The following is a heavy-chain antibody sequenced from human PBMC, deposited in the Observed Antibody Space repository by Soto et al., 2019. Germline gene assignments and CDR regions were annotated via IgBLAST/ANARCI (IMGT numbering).Heavy chain of an antibody. CDR2: HHSDGSTT. D-gene: IGHD2-2*02. CDR3: ARQLPTAIRGGYYYSYGMDV. Sequence: EVQLVESGGGLVQPGGSLRLSCAASGFIFSSYWMYWVRQVPGKGLVWVSRHHSDGSTTSYADSVKGRFTISRDNAKNTLYLQMNSLRAEDTAVYYCARQLPTAIRGGYYYSYGMDVWGQGTTVTVSS. J-gene: IGHJ6*02. V-gene: IGHV3-74*01. CDR1: GFIFSSYW.